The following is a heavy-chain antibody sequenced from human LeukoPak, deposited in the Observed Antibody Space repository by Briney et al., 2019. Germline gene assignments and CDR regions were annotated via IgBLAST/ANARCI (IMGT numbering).Heavy chain of an antibody. V-gene: IGHV4-39*01. CDR1: GGSISSSSYY. CDR2: IYYSGNT. J-gene: IGHJ4*02. CDR3: ARWYDFWTHFDF. D-gene: IGHD3-3*01. Sequence: PSETLSLTCTVSGGSISSSSYYWGWIRQPPGKGLEWIANIYYSGNTYYNPSLESRVTISVDTSKNQFSLKLTSVTAADTAVYYCARWYDFWTHFDFWGKGTLVTVSS.